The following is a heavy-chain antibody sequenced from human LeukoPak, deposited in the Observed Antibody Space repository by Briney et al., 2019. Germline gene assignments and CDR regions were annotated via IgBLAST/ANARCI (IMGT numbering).Heavy chain of an antibody. Sequence: PGGSLRLSCAASGFTFSSYAMSWVRQAPGKGLEWVSAINTDGSTTYADSVKGRFTVSRDNAKNTLFLQMHSLRAEDTAVYSCTRGHPGEFDYWGQGTLVTVSS. J-gene: IGHJ4*02. CDR2: INTDGST. CDR1: GFTFSSYA. V-gene: IGHV3-74*01. CDR3: TRGHPGEFDY. D-gene: IGHD3-10*01.